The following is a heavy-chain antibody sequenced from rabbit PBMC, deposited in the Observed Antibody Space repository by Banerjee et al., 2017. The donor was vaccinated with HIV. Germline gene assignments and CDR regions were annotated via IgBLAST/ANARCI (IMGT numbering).Heavy chain of an antibody. CDR1: GFSFSNKYV. Sequence: QQQQEESGGGLVKPEGSLPLSCTASGFSFSNKYVMCWVRQAPVKGLEWIACINTISGVTVYATWAKGRFTISKASWTTVTLQMTSLTAADTASYFCARDLAGGSDGTGRWFDLWGPGTLVTVS. CDR2: INTISGVT. D-gene: IGHD8-1*01. CDR3: ARDLAGGSDGTGRWFDL. V-gene: IGHV1S45*01. J-gene: IGHJ4*01.